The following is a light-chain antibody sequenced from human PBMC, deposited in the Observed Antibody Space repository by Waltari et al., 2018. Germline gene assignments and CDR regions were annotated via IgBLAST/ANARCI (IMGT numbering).Light chain of an antibody. CDR2: QST. CDR1: KMGDKF. J-gene: IGLJ2*01. Sequence: SYELTQPPSASVPPGRTASSTCSGHKMGDKFPSWFLQKPGQSPVLIIYQSTKRPSGIPERFSGSNSGNSATLTISGTQAMDEADYYCQAWDTITGGVFGGGTKVTVL. V-gene: IGLV3-1*01. CDR3: QAWDTITGGV.